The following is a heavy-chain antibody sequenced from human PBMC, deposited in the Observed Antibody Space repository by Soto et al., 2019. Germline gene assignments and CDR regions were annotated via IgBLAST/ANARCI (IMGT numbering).Heavy chain of an antibody. D-gene: IGHD3-16*01. Sequence: PGGSLRLSCVVSGFPFSKYWMTWVRQAPGKGLEWVAHMNEDGSDSYYVDSVRGRFTISRDNAKNSMFLQMNSLRAEDTAVYFCVSGGATYTYWGQGSLVTVSS. CDR2: MNEDGSDS. J-gene: IGHJ4*02. V-gene: IGHV3-7*01. CDR1: GFPFSKYW. CDR3: VSGGATYTY.